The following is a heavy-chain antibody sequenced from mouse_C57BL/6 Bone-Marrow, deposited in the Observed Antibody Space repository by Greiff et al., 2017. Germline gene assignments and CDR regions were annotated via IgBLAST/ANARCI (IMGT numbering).Heavy chain of an antibody. J-gene: IGHJ1*03. CDR1: GYTFTSYW. CDR3: ARHYGRGFDV. D-gene: IGHD1-1*01. V-gene: IGHV1-50*01. CDR2: IDPSDSYT. Sequence: QVQLQQPGAELVKPGASVKLSCKASGYTFTSYWMQWVKQRPGQGLEWIGEIDPSDSYTNYNQKFKGKATLTVDTSSSTAYMQLSSLTSEDSAVYYCARHYGRGFDVWRTGTTVTVSS.